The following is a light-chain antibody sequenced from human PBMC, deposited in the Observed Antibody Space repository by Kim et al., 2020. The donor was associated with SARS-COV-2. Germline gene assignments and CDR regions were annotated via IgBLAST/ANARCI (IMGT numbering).Light chain of an antibody. V-gene: IGLV3-1*01. J-gene: IGLJ3*02. CDR2: EDR. Sequence: SGSKGQTVTLTCSGDKLGNKNVCWYQQKAGQSPVVILYEDRKRPTGIPERFSGSNSGNTATLTISGAQTMDEAAYYCQAWDSGSALFGGGTQLTVL. CDR1: KLGNKN. CDR3: QAWDSGSAL.